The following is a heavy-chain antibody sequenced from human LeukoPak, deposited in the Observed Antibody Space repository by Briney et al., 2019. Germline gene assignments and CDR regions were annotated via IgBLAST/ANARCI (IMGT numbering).Heavy chain of an antibody. CDR3: ARGAFTSSSLGMDV. CDR1: GDSVSSNSAA. Sequence: SQTLSLTCAISGDSVSSNSAAWNWIRQSPSRGLEWLGRTYYRSKWYNDYAVSVKSRITINPDTSKNQFSLQLNSVTPEDTAVYCARGAFTSSSLGMDVWGQGTTVTVSS. D-gene: IGHD6-6*01. CDR2: TYYRSKWYN. J-gene: IGHJ6*02. V-gene: IGHV6-1*01.